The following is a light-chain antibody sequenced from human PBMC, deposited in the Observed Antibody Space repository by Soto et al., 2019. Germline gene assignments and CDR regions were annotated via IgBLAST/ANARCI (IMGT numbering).Light chain of an antibody. CDR1: SSNIGAGYD. V-gene: IGLV1-40*01. J-gene: IGLJ2*01. Sequence: QSVLTQPPSVSGAPGQRVTISCTGSSSNIGAGYDVHWYHQLPGTAPKLLIYGNSNRPSGVPDRFSGSKSATSASLAITGLQAEDEADYYCQSYDISLSVVFGGGTKLTVL. CDR3: QSYDISLSVV. CDR2: GNS.